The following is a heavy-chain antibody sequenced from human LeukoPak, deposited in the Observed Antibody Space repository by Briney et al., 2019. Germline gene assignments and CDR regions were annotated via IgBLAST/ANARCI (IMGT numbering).Heavy chain of an antibody. CDR3: ARDPPTYCSGGSCYSDY. CDR2: IDGSGLTT. Sequence: HTGGSLRLSCAASGFTFRNYVMNWVRQAPGKGLEWVSVIDGSGLTTYYADSVKGRFAISRDNSKNTLYLQMNSLRTEDTAVYYCARDPPTYCSGGSCYSDYWGQGTLVTVSS. D-gene: IGHD2-15*01. J-gene: IGHJ4*02. V-gene: IGHV3-23*01. CDR1: GFTFRNYV.